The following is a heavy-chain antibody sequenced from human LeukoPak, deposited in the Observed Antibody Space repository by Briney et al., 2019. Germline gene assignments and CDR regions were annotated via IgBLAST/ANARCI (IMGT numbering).Heavy chain of an antibody. CDR1: GGSISSFY. J-gene: IGHJ5*02. V-gene: IGHV4-59*05. CDR2: IYYSGST. D-gene: IGHD3-9*01. CDR3: ARHVSFDSNCFDP. Sequence: SETLSLTCTVSGGSISSFYWSWIRQPPGKGLEWIGSIYYSGSTYYSPSLKSRVTLSVDTSKNQFSLKLTSVTAADTAVYYCARHVSFDSNCFDPWGQGALVTVSS.